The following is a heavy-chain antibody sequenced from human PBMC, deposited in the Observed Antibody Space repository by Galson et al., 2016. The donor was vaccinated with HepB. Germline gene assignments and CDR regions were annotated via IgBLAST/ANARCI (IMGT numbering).Heavy chain of an antibody. CDR3: AIAASRGDYFDY. CDR1: GFAFSSHW. CDR2: INSDGTIS. J-gene: IGHJ4*02. D-gene: IGHD3-10*01. V-gene: IGHV3-74*01. Sequence: SLRLSCAASGFAFSSHWMHWVRQDLGKGLVWVSRINSDGTISNYADSVKGRFTISRDNYKNTLHLQMNSLRPEDTALYYCAIAASRGDYFDYWGQGTLVTASS.